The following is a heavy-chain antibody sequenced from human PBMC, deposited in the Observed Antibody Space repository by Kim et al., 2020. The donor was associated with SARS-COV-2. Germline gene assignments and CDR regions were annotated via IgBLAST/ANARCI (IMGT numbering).Heavy chain of an antibody. CDR3: ARGLSGSYYGSFDY. Sequence: GGSLRLSCAASGFTFSSYAMHWVRQAPDKGLEWVAVISYDGSNKYYVDSVKGRFTISRDNSKNTLYLQMNSLRAEDTAVYYCARGLSGSYYGSFDYWGQGTLVTVSS. V-gene: IGHV3-30*04. CDR2: ISYDGSNK. CDR1: GFTFSSYA. J-gene: IGHJ4*02. D-gene: IGHD1-26*01.